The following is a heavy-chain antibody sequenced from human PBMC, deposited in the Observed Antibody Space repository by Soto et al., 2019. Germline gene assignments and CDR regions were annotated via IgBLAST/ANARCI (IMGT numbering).Heavy chain of an antibody. V-gene: IGHV3-48*02. J-gene: IGHJ6*02. CDR2: ISSSSSTI. Sequence: GGSLRLSCAASGFTFSSYSMNWVRQAPGKGLEWVSYISSSSSTIYYADSVKGRFTISRDNAKNSLYLQMNSLRDEDTAVYYCAREWVAAAGPGYYYGMDVWGQGTTVTVSS. D-gene: IGHD6-13*01. CDR1: GFTFSSYS. CDR3: AREWVAAAGPGYYYGMDV.